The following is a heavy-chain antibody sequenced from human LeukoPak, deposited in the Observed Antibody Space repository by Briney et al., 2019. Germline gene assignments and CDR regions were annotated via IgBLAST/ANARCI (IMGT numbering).Heavy chain of an antibody. CDR1: GFTFSNAW. J-gene: IGHJ4*02. D-gene: IGHD1-1*01. CDR2: IKSKTDGGTT. CDR3: AREGNGDFDY. Sequence: GGSLRLSCAASGFTFSNAWMSWVRQAPGKGLEWVGRIKSKTDGGTTDYAAPVKGRFTISRDNAKNSLYLQMNSLRAEDTAVYYCAREGNGDFDYWGQGTLVTVSS. V-gene: IGHV3-15*01.